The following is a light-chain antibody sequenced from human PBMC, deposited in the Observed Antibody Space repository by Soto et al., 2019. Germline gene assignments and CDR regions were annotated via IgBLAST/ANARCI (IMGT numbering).Light chain of an antibody. V-gene: IGLV2-14*01. CDR1: SSDVGVYNY. J-gene: IGLJ2*01. Sequence: QSALTQPASGSGSPGQSITISCTGTSSDVGVYNYVSWYQQHPGKAPKLMIYEVSNRPPGVSNRFSGSKSGNTASLTISELQPEDEADYYRHSYADKILVAFGGGTKLTVL. CDR2: EVS. CDR3: HSYADKILVA.